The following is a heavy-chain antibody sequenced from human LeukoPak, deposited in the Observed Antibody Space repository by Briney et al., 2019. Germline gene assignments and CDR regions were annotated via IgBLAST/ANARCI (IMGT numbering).Heavy chain of an antibody. CDR2: ISSSSSTI. CDR3: ARGPDFWSGYYHDAFDI. V-gene: IGHV3-48*01. Sequence: QTGGSLRLSCATSGFTFSDYAMDWVRQAPGKGLEWVSYISSSSSTIYYADSVKGRFTISRDNAKNSLYLQMNSLRAEDTAVYYCARGPDFWSGYYHDAFDIWGQGTMVTVSS. D-gene: IGHD3-3*01. CDR1: GFTFSDYA. J-gene: IGHJ3*02.